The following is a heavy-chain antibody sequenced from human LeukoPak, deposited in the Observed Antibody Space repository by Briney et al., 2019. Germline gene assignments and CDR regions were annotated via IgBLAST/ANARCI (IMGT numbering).Heavy chain of an antibody. V-gene: IGHV1-3*03. Sequence: ASVKVSCKASGYTFTSYAMHWVRQAPGQRLEWMGWINAGNGNTEYSQEFQGRVTITRDTSASTAYMELSSLRFEDMAMYYCARSSGGRHAYDYWGQGTLVTVSS. J-gene: IGHJ4*02. CDR2: INAGNGNT. CDR3: ARSSGGRHAYDY. CDR1: GYTFTSYA. D-gene: IGHD2-15*01.